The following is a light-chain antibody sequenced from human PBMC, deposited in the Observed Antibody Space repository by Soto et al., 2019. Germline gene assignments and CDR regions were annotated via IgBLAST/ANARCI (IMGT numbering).Light chain of an antibody. J-gene: IGLJ2*01. Sequence: QSALTQPPSASGSPGQSVTISCTGTSSDVGGYNSVSWYQQHPGKAPKLMIYGVSTRPSGVPDRFSGSKSGNTASLTVSGLQAEDEADYYCSSHSCSNKRVVFGGGTQRTFL. CDR2: GVS. CDR3: SSHSCSNKRVV. V-gene: IGLV2-8*01. CDR1: SSDVGGYNS.